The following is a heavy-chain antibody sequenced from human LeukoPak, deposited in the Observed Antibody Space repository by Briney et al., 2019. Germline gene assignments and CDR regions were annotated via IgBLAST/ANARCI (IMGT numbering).Heavy chain of an antibody. CDR3: AXXSXWXEVWRFPXXQRYYYMDV. CDR2: INVDGSST. Sequence: GGSLRLSCAASGFTFNNFWMHWVRQGPGEGLVSVAQINVDGSSTKYADSVLGRFTISRDNARNTVFLEMNNVRAEDTAVYFCAXXSXWXEVWRFPXXQRYYYMDVWGKGTTVAVS. D-gene: IGHD3-3*01. CDR1: GFTFNNFW. V-gene: IGHV3-74*01. J-gene: IGHJ6*03.